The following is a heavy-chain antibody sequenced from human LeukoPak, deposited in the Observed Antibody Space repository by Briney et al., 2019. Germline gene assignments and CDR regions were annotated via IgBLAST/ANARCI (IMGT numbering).Heavy chain of an antibody. J-gene: IGHJ3*01. CDR1: GFTVSSSY. V-gene: IGHV3-66*01. CDR3: ARDPLSFYYDSSGFDALDV. CDR2: IYSGCSGGDT. D-gene: IGHD3-22*01. Sequence: GGSLRLSCAASGFTVSSSYMSWVRQAPGKGLEWVSVIYSGCSGGDTYYADSVKGRFTISRDNSKNTLYLQMNSLRAEDTAVYYCARDPLSFYYDSSGFDALDVWGQGTMVTVSS.